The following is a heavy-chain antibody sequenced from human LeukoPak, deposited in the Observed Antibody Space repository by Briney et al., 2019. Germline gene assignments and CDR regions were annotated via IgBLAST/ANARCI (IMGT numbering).Heavy chain of an antibody. CDR2: IYYSGRT. V-gene: IGHV4-59*01. J-gene: IGHJ5*02. D-gene: IGHD2-2*01. Sequence: SETLSLTCNVSSGSNSGYYWTWLPQPPGKELEWIGFIYYSGRTNYNPSLKSRVTMSVDTSKNELSLKMTSVTAADTAVYYCARMEEGLGICRSSGCYWLDPWGQGILVTVSS. CDR3: ARMEEGLGICRSSGCYWLDP. CDR1: SGSNSGYY.